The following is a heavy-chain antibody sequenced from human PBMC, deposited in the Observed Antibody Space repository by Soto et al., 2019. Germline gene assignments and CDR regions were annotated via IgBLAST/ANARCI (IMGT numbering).Heavy chain of an antibody. CDR3: AKNGQPPYYYYGLDV. V-gene: IGHV1-18*01. CDR2: ISGYNGDT. Sequence: ASVKVSCKASGYTFTRYGISWVRQAPGQGLEWMGWISGYNGDTNYAQRFQDRVSMTIDTSTGTAYMELRSLTSDDTAIYYCAKNGQPPYYYYGLDVWGQGTKVTVS. CDR1: GYTFTRYG. D-gene: IGHD2-8*01. J-gene: IGHJ6*02.